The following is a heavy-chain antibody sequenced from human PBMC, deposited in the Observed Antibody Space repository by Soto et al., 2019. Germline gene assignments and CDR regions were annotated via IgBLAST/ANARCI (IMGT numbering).Heavy chain of an antibody. Sequence: HSETLSLTFAVYGGCFSGYYWSWILQPPGKGLEWIGEINHSGSTNYNPSLKSRVTISVDTSKNQFSLKLSSVTAADTAVYYCARVNRGQQLVRLGWFDPWGQGTLVTVS. CDR2: INHSGST. V-gene: IGHV4-34*01. CDR1: GGCFSGYY. J-gene: IGHJ5*02. CDR3: ARVNRGQQLVRLGWFDP. D-gene: IGHD6-13*01.